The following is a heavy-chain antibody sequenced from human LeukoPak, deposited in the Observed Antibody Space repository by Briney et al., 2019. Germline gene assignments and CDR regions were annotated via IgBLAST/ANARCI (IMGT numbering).Heavy chain of an antibody. CDR1: GFTFSSYA. CDR3: ARAILTYYDSSGYSG. J-gene: IGHJ3*01. Sequence: PGGSLRLSCAASGFTFSSYAMHLVRQAPGKGLEWVAVISYDGSNKYYADSVKGRFTISRDNSKNTLYLQMNSLRAEDTAVYYCARAILTYYDSSGYSGWGQGTMVTVSS. D-gene: IGHD3-22*01. V-gene: IGHV3-30-3*01. CDR2: ISYDGSNK.